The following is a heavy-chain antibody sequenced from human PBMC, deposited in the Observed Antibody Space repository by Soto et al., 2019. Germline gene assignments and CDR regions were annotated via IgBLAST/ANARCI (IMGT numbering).Heavy chain of an antibody. CDR2: IYHSGST. J-gene: IGHJ4*02. D-gene: IGHD6-13*01. CDR1: GGSISSGGYS. V-gene: IGHV4-30-2*01. CDR3: ASSSSWYYFDY. Sequence: SETLSLTCAVSGGSISSGGYSWSWIRQPPGKGLEWIGYIYHSGSTYYNPSLKSRVTISVDRSKNQFSLKLSSVTAADTAVYYCASSSSWYYFDYWGQGTLVTVSS.